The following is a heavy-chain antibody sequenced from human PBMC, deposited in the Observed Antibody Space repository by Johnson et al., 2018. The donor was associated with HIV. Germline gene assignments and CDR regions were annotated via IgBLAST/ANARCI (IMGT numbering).Heavy chain of an antibody. CDR1: GFTFSSYA. Sequence: VQLVESGGGVVQPGRSLRLSCAASGFTFSSYAMHWVRQAPGKGLEWVAVISYDGSNKYYADSVKGRFTISRDNSKNTLYLQMNSLRAEDTAVYYCARDRAVAATSGAGAFDIWGQGTMVTVSS. CDR3: ARDRAVAATSGAGAFDI. D-gene: IGHD2-15*01. V-gene: IGHV3-30-3*01. CDR2: ISYDGSNK. J-gene: IGHJ3*02.